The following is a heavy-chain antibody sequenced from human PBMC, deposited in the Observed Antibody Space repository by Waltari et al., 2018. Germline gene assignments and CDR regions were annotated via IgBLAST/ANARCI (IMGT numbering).Heavy chain of an antibody. CDR1: GVTYSTYS. Sequence: EVQLVESGGGLVKPGGSLRLSCADSGVTYSTYSMNWVRQAPGKGLEWVSSISSSTSYIYYADSVKGRFTISRDNARNSLYLQMNSLRAEDTAVYYCARDINSREDYWGQGTLVTVSS. J-gene: IGHJ4*02. CDR3: ARDINSREDY. V-gene: IGHV3-21*01. CDR2: ISSSTSYI. D-gene: IGHD1-20*01.